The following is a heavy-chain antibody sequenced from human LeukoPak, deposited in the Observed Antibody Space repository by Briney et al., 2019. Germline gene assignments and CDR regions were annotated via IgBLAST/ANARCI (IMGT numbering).Heavy chain of an antibody. CDR3: ARGFYYMDV. J-gene: IGHJ6*03. V-gene: IGHV4-59*01. Sequence: SETLSLTCTVSGGSISTYYWSWIRQPPGKGLEWIGYIYYSGSTNYNPSLKSRVTISVDTSKNQFSLKVSSVTAADTAVYYCARGFYYMDVWGKGTTVTISS. CDR1: GGSISTYY. CDR2: IYYSGST.